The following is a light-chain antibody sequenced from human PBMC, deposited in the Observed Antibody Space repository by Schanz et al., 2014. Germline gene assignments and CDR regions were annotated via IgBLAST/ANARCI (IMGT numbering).Light chain of an antibody. CDR2: EVS. J-gene: IGLJ2*01. CDR3: SSYAGSSNLV. V-gene: IGLV2-8*01. CDR1: SSDVGDYNY. Sequence: QSALTQPPSASGSPGQSVTISCTGTSSDVGDYNYVSWYQQHPGKAPKLMIYEVSKRPSGVPDRFSGSKSGNTASLTVSGHQAEDEADYYCSSYAGSSNLVFGGGTKLTVL.